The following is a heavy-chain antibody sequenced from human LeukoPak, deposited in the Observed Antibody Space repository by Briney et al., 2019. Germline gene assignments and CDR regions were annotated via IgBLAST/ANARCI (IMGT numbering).Heavy chain of an antibody. CDR1: GGSISSYY. D-gene: IGHD6-19*01. Sequence: TSETLSPTCTVSGGSISSYYWSWIRQPPGKGLEWIGYIYYSGSTNYNPSLRSRVTISVDTSKNQFSLKLSSVTAADTAVYYCARSFAVAGAFDIWGQGKMVTVSS. CDR3: ARSFAVAGAFDI. CDR2: IYYSGST. J-gene: IGHJ3*02. V-gene: IGHV4-59*08.